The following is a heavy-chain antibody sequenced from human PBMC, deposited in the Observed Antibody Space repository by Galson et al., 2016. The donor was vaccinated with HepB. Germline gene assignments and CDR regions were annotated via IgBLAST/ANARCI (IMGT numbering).Heavy chain of an antibody. D-gene: IGHD3-10*01. CDR1: GFSFSIYV. Sequence: SLRLSCATSGFSFSIYVMHWVRQAPGKGLEWVAVISNDGSDKQYADSVKGRFTVSRDNSKNTFYLQMNSLRAEDTAVYYCARTGRAHPPLRASGGDGFDPWGQGTMVTVSS. V-gene: IGHV3-33*01. CDR3: ARTGRAHPPLRASGGDGFDP. J-gene: IGHJ3*01. CDR2: ISNDGSDK.